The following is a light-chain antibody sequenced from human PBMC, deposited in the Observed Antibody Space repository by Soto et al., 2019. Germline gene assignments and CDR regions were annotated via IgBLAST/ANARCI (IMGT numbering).Light chain of an antibody. V-gene: IGKV1-6*02. CDR1: QDIRNE. Sequence: AIQMTQSPSSLSAAVGDRVTITCRASQDIRNELGWYQQKPGKATNLLIYAASSLHTGVPARFSGSGSGSYFPLTISGLQHDDFATYCCLQDYNYPRTFGRGTKVEVK. CDR2: AAS. J-gene: IGKJ1*01. CDR3: LQDYNYPRT.